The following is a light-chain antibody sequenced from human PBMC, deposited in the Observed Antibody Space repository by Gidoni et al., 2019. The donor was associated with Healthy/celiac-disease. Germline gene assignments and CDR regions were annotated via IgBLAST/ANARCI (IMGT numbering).Light chain of an antibody. CDR3: SSYTNNSTLDVV. J-gene: IGLJ2*01. V-gene: IGLV2-14*01. Sequence: QSALTQPASVSGSPGQSVTISCTGTSSDVGGYNYVSWYQQHPGKAPKLMIYEVTNRPSGVSHRFSGSKSGITASLTISGLQAEDEADYSCSSYTNNSTLDVVFGGGTTLTVL. CDR1: SSDVGGYNY. CDR2: EVT.